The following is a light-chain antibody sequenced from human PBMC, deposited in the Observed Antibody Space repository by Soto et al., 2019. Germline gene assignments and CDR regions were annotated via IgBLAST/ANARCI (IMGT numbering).Light chain of an antibody. Sequence: DIQMTKSPSTLSAYVEDRVTITCRASESIGTWLSWYQQKPGKAPKLLIYEASSLESGVPSRFSGVGYGTEFTLIFSSLQPGDSAAYYCQQYKSYLPFGQVTRLEI. CDR2: EAS. CDR1: ESIGTW. V-gene: IGKV1-5*03. J-gene: IGKJ5*01. CDR3: QQYKSYLP.